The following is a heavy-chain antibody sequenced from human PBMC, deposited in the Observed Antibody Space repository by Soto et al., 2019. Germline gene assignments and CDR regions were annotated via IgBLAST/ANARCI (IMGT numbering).Heavy chain of an antibody. CDR3: ARVDAYYDRNEFKEDFFDH. D-gene: IGHD3-22*01. CDR2: IIPVFGTT. Sequence: QVHLVQSGAEVKKAGSSVKVSCKAPGGTFKNNGISWVRQAPGQGLEWMGGIIPVFGTTNYAQKFQGRLTITADDFTSTVYMELSRLRYEDTAVYYCARVDAYYDRNEFKEDFFDHWGQGTLVTVSS. J-gene: IGHJ4*02. V-gene: IGHV1-69*01. CDR1: GGTFKNNG.